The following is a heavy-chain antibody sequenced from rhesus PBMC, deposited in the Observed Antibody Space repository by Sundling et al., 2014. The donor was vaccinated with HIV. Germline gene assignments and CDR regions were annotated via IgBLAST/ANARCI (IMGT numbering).Heavy chain of an antibody. CDR3: ARLHSWNYNWGLDS. Sequence: QVQLQESGPAVVKPSETLSLTCAVSGGSISSHNWWSWIRQSPGKGLEWIGSIYGSSGSTEYNPSVKSRVTISKDTSKNQFSLKLNSVTAADTALYFCARLHSWNYNWGLDSWGQGVVVTVSS. CDR1: GGSISSHNW. CDR2: IYGSSGST. J-gene: IGHJ6*01. D-gene: IGHD1-1-1*01. V-gene: IGHV4-93*01.